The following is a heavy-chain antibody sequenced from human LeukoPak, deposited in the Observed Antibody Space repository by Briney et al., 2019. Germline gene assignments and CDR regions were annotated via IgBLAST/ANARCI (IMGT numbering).Heavy chain of an antibody. CDR1: GYTFTGYY. J-gene: IGHJ3*02. CDR2: INPSGGST. CDR3: ARDEGSSNIIWAFDI. V-gene: IGHV1-46*01. Sequence: ASVKVSCKASGYTFTGYYMHWVRQAPGQGLEWMGIINPSGGSTSYAQKFQGRVTMTRDTSTSTVHMELSSLRSEDTAVYYCARDEGSSNIIWAFDIWGQGTMVTVSS. D-gene: IGHD2-2*01.